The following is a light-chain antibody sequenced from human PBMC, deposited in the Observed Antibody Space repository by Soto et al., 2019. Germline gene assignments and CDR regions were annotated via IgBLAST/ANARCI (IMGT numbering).Light chain of an antibody. CDR1: QSISSY. CDR3: QQYNSL. CDR2: DAS. Sequence: AIQLTQSPSSLSASIGDRVTITCRASQSISSYLNWYQQTPGKAPKLLIYDASSLESGVPSRFSGSGSGTEFTLTISSLQPDDFATYYCQQYNSLFGQGTKVDIK. V-gene: IGKV1-13*02. J-gene: IGKJ1*01.